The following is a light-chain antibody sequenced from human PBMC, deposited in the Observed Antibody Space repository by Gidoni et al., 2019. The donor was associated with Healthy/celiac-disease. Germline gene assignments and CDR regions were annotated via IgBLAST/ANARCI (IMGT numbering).Light chain of an antibody. CDR1: QSVSSY. CDR2: DAS. CDR3: QQRSNWPPLFT. J-gene: IGKJ3*01. Sequence: EIVLTQSPATLSLSPGERATLSCRASQSVSSYLAWYQQKPGQAPRLLIYDASNRATGIPARFSGSGSGTDFTLTISSLEPEDFAVYYCQQRSNWPPLFTFXXXTKVDIK. V-gene: IGKV3-11*01.